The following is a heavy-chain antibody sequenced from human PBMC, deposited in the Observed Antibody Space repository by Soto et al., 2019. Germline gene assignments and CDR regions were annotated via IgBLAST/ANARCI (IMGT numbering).Heavy chain of an antibody. V-gene: IGHV4-39*01. CDR1: GGSISSSSYY. CDR3: ARQTDLYAFDI. Sequence: SGTLSLTCTVSGGSISSSSYYWGWIRQPPGKGLEWIGSIYYSGSTYYNPSLKSRVTISVDTSKNQFSLKLSSVTAADTAVYYCARQTDLYAFDIWGQGTMVTVSS. D-gene: IGHD3-3*01. CDR2: IYYSGST. J-gene: IGHJ3*02.